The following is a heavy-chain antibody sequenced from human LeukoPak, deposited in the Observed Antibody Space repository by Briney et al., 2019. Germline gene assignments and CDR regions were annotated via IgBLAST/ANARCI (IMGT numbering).Heavy chain of an antibody. V-gene: IGHV3-21*01. D-gene: IGHD2-2*01. J-gene: IGHJ6*04. CDR1: GFTFSSYS. CDR3: ARLYCSSTNCPMDV. Sequence: PGGSLRLSCAASGFTFSSYSMNWVRQAPGKGLEWVSSISSSSSYIYYADSVKGRFTISRDNAKNSLYLQMNSLRAEDTAVYYCARLYCSSTNCPMDVWGKGTTVTISS. CDR2: ISSSSSYI.